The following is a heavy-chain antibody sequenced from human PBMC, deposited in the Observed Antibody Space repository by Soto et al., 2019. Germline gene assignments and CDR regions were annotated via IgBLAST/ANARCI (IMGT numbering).Heavy chain of an antibody. CDR1: GFTFISYG. CDR2: ISSSSSYI. J-gene: IGHJ4*02. V-gene: IGHV3-21*02. Sequence: EVQLVESGGGLVEPGGSLRLSCAASGFTFISYGMNWVRQAPGKGLEWVSSISSSSSYIYYADSVKGRFTISRDNAKNSLYLRMNSLRAEDTAVYYCARVQIQDLPESGTTYYYDTRDSWGQGTLVTVSS. D-gene: IGHD3-22*01. CDR3: ARVQIQDLPESGTTYYYDTRDS.